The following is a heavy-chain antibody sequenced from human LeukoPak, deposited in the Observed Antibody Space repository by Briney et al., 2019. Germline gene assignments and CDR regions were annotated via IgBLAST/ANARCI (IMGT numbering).Heavy chain of an antibody. V-gene: IGHV4-39*01. J-gene: IGHJ4*02. Sequence: SSETLSLNCTVSGGSISSSDYYWGWIRQPPGKGLEWIGTIYYSGSTYYNPSLKSRVTIFVDTSKNQFSLKLNSVTAADTAVYYCARHTSGLDYWGQGTLVTVSS. CDR2: IYYSGST. D-gene: IGHD6-19*01. CDR1: GGSISSSDYY. CDR3: ARHTSGLDY.